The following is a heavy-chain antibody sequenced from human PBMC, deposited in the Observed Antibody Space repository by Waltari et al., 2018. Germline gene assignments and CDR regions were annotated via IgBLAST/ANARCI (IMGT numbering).Heavy chain of an antibody. V-gene: IGHV3-53*01. CDR2: IYSGGST. CDR3: ARNMVRGVIGWCAFDI. D-gene: IGHD3-10*01. J-gene: IGHJ3*02. Sequence: EVQLVESGGGLIQPGGSLRLSCAASGFTVSSNYMSWVRQAPGKGLEWVSVIYSGGSTYDADSVKGRFTISRDNSKNTLYLQMNSLRAEDTAVYYWARNMVRGVIGWCAFDIWGQGTMVTVSS. CDR1: GFTVSSNY.